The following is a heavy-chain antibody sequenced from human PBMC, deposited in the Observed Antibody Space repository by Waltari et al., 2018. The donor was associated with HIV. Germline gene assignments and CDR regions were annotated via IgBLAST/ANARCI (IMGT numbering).Heavy chain of an antibody. D-gene: IGHD3-22*01. Sequence: QVQLQQWGAGLLKPSETLSLTCAVYGGSFSGYYWSWIRQPPGKGLEWIGEINHSGSTNYNPSLKSRVTISVDTSKNQFSLKLSSVTAADTAVYYCASHYDSSGPGYYYGMDVWGQGTTVTVSS. CDR1: GGSFSGYY. V-gene: IGHV4-34*01. CDR2: INHSGST. CDR3: ASHYDSSGPGYYYGMDV. J-gene: IGHJ6*02.